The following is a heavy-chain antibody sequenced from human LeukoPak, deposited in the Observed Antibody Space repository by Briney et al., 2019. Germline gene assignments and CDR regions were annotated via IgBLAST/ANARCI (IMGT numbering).Heavy chain of an antibody. CDR1: GGSISSYY. V-gene: IGHV4-4*07. J-gene: IGHJ3*02. CDR3: ARDHTKIVVVPAARWDDAFDI. CDR2: IYTSGST. Sequence: SETLSLTCTVSGGSISSYYWSWIQQPAGKGLEWIGRIYTSGSTNYNPSLKSRVTMSVDTSKNQFSLKLSSVTAADTAVYYCARDHTKIVVVPAARWDDAFDIWGQGTMVTVSS. D-gene: IGHD2-2*01.